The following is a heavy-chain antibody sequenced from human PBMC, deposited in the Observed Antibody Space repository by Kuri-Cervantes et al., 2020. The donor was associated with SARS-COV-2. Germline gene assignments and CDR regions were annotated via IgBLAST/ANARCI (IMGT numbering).Heavy chain of an antibody. V-gene: IGHV1-2*02. Sequence: ASVKVSCKASGYTFTGYYMHWVRQAPGQGLEWMGWINPNSGGTNYAQKFQGRVTMTTDTSTSTAYMELRSLRSDDTAVYYCARVLTGTTGGLDFDYWGQGTLVTVSS. CDR2: INPNSGGT. J-gene: IGHJ4*02. D-gene: IGHD1-14*01. CDR3: ARVLTGTTGGLDFDY. CDR1: GYTFTGYY.